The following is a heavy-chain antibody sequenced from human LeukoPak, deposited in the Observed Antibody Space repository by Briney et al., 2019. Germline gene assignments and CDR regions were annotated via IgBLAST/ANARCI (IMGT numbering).Heavy chain of an antibody. CDR3: ARDDYNRL. CDR2: TDGSST. J-gene: IGHJ4*02. D-gene: IGHD1-14*01. V-gene: IGHV3-74*01. Sequence: PGGSLRLSCAASGFIFGKSWMHWVRQAPGKGLVWGSRTDGSSTTYADSVKGRFSVSMDNAQNTLYLQMNSLRAEDTAVYYCARDDYNRLWGQGTLVTVSS. CDR1: GFIFGKSW.